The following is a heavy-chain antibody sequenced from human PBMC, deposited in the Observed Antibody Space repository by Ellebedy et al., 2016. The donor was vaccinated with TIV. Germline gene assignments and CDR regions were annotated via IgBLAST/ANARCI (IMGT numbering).Heavy chain of an antibody. J-gene: IGHJ4*02. Sequence: GESLKISXAASGFNFSNYWMYWIRQAPGKGPEWVAHIKQDGGEKHYEDSVKGRFTISRDNSKNTLFLQMNSLRPEDTAFYFCARENTYYYEPFDYWGQGTLVTVSS. D-gene: IGHD3-22*01. CDR3: ARENTYYYEPFDY. CDR2: IKQDGGEK. V-gene: IGHV3-7*01. CDR1: GFNFSNYW.